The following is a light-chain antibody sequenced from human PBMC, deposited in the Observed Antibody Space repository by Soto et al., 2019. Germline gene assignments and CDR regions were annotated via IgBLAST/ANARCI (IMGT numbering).Light chain of an antibody. V-gene: IGKV3-20*01. J-gene: IGKJ5*01. Sequence: ESVFAPAPGPLSLSPGERAALSCRGSQSVSSSYLAWYQQKPGQAPRLLIYGASSRATGIPDRFSGSGSGTDFTLTISRLEPEDFAVYYCQQYGSSPPTFGQGTRLEI. CDR2: GAS. CDR1: QSVSSSY. CDR3: QQYGSSPPT.